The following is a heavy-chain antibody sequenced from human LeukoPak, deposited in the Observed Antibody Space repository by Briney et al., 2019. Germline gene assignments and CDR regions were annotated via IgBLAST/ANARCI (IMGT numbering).Heavy chain of an antibody. J-gene: IGHJ4*02. CDR2: IWYDGSNK. D-gene: IGHD4-17*01. CDR3: AKDQRLGSSDGDHFDY. CDR1: GFTFSSYG. Sequence: GRSLRLSCAASGFTFSSYGMHWVRQAPGKGLEWVAVIWYDGSNKYYADSVKGRFTISRDNSKNTLYLQMNSLRAEDTAVYYCAKDQRLGSSDGDHFDYWGQGTLVTVSS. V-gene: IGHV3-33*06.